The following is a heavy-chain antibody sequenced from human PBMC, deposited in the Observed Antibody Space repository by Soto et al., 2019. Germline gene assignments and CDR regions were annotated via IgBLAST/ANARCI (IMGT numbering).Heavy chain of an antibody. CDR3: VMNYPALALIYELALRGGLPLAAQH. V-gene: IGHV3-23*01. D-gene: IGHD1-7*01. CDR2: ISGSGGNT. J-gene: IGHJ1*01. CDR1: GFNFGNYA. Sequence: PGGSLRLSCAASGFNFGNYAMSWVRQAPGKGLEWVSGISGSGGNTFYADSVKGRFTISRDNSKNTLYLQMNSLRVDDTATYYCVMNYPALALIYELALRGGLPLAAQH.